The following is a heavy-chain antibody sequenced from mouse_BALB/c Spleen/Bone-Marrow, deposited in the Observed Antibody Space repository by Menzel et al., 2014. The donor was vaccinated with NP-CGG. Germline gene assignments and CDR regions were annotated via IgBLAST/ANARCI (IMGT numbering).Heavy chain of an antibody. CDR2: INPITGYT. CDR1: GYTFTSYW. Sequence: VKLLESGAQVAKPGASVKMSCKASGYTFTSYWMHWVKQRPGQGLEWIGYINPITGYTEYNQKFKDKATLTADKSSSTAYMQLSNLTSEDSAVYYCARNYDYDGGYCAMDYWGQGTSVTVSS. J-gene: IGHJ4*01. CDR3: ARNYDYDGGYCAMDY. D-gene: IGHD2-4*01. V-gene: IGHV1-7*01.